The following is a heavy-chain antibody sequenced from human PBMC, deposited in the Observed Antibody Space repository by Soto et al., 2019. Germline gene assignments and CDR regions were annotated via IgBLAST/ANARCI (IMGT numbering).Heavy chain of an antibody. V-gene: IGHV1-69*12. CDR1: GGTFSSYA. Sequence: QVQLVQSGAEVKKPGSSVKVSCKASGGTFSSYAISWVRQAHGQGLEWMGGIIPIFGTANYAQKFQGRVTITADESTSTAYRELSSLRSEDTAVYYCAIQNWVGGWYVVDYLGQGTLVTVSS. D-gene: IGHD6-19*01. CDR3: AIQNWVGGWYVVDY. CDR2: IIPIFGTA. J-gene: IGHJ4*02.